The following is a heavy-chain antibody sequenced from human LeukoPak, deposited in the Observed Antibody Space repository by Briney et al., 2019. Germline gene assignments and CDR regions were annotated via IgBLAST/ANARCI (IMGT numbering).Heavy chain of an antibody. CDR1: GYTFTSHG. J-gene: IGHJ4*02. CDR2: INPYNGDT. V-gene: IGHV1-18*01. D-gene: IGHD6-13*01. Sequence: GASVKVSCKASGYTFTSHGISWVRQAPGQGLEWMGWINPYNGDTKYAQNVQGRVTMSTDTSTSTVYLEFRSLRSDDTAVYYCARGAIRSWYYYNIPGDFDYWGQGTLVTVSS. CDR3: ARGAIRSWYYYNIPGDFDY.